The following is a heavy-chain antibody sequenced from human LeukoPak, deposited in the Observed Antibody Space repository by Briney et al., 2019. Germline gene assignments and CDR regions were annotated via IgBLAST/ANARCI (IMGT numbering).Heavy chain of an antibody. CDR3: ARPLAACYYYGMDV. Sequence: SETLSLTCAVYGGSFSGYYWSWIRQPPGKGLEWIGEINHSGSTNYNPSLKSRVTISVDTSKNQFSLKLSSVTAADTAVYYCARPLAACYYYGMDVWGQGTTVTVSS. D-gene: IGHD2-15*01. V-gene: IGHV4-34*01. J-gene: IGHJ6*02. CDR1: GGSFSGYY. CDR2: INHSGST.